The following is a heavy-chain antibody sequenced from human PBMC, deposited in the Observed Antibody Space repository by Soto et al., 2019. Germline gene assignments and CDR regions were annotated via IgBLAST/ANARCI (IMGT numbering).Heavy chain of an antibody. Sequence: GGSLSLSCEASGFPFSSSAMTWVRQAPGLGLEWVSSIGTSGDTYYADSVEGRFSISRDNSKNTLFLQMSSLRAEDTAVYKCAKGGLSTTGLDYWGQGALVTVSS. J-gene: IGHJ4*02. CDR2: IGTSGDT. CDR3: AKGGLSTTGLDY. D-gene: IGHD1-1*01. V-gene: IGHV3-23*01. CDR1: GFPFSSSA.